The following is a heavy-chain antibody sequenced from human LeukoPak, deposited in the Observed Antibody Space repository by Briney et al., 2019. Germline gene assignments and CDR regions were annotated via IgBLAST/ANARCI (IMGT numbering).Heavy chain of an antibody. CDR1: GGSFSGYY. V-gene: IGHV4-34*01. J-gene: IGHJ4*02. CDR2: INHSGST. CDR3: ASTVSAFSSPHFGY. Sequence: SETLSLTCAVYGGSFSGYYWSWIRQPPGKGLEWLGEINHSGSTNYNPSLKSRVTISVDTSKNQFSLKLSSVTAADTAVYYCASTVSAFSSPHFGYWGQGTLVTVSS. D-gene: IGHD3-3*01.